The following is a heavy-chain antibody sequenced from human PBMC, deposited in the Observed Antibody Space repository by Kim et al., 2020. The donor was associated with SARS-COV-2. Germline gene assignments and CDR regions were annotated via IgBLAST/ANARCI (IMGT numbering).Heavy chain of an antibody. D-gene: IGHD3-22*01. V-gene: IGHV3-30*04. Sequence: GGSLRLSCAASGFTFSSYAMHWVRQAPGKGLEWVAVISYDGSNKYYADSVKGRFTISRDNSKNTLYLQMNSLRAEDTAVYYCARVPDDSSGTHYTSDAFDIWGQGTMVTVSS. CDR1: GFTFSSYA. CDR2: ISYDGSNK. CDR3: ARVPDDSSGTHYTSDAFDI. J-gene: IGHJ3*02.